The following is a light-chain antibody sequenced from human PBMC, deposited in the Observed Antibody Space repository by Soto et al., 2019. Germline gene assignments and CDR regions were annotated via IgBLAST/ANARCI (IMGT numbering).Light chain of an antibody. J-gene: IGLJ1*01. V-gene: IGLV2-11*01. Sequence: QSALTQPRSVSGSLGQSVTISCTGTTSDVGGYNYVSWYQHHPGKAPKLIIYDVNNRPSGVPDRFSGSKSGNTASLTISGLRPEDEADYHCCSYAGSYLDVFGTGTKVTVL. CDR3: CSYAGSYLDV. CDR2: DVN. CDR1: TSDVGGYNY.